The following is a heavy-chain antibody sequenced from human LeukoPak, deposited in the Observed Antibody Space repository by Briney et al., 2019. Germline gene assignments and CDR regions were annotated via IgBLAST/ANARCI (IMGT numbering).Heavy chain of an antibody. Sequence: ASVKVSCKASGYTFTSYDINWVRQATGQGLEWMGWMNPNSGNTGYAQKFQGRVTMTRNTSISTAYMELSSLRSEDTAVYYCAREYYYDSSGSEPFGYWGQGTLVTVSS. V-gene: IGHV1-8*01. J-gene: IGHJ4*02. CDR2: MNPNSGNT. CDR3: AREYYYDSSGSEPFGY. CDR1: GYTFTSYD. D-gene: IGHD3-22*01.